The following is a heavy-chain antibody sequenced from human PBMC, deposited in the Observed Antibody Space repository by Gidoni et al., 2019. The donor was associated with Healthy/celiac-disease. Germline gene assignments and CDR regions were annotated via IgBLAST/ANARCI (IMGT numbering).Heavy chain of an antibody. D-gene: IGHD4-17*01. CDR3: AIPLVGDDYGDPREPGWKVFDY. J-gene: IGHJ4*02. V-gene: IGHV3-23*01. CDR2: MSGSGGST. Sequence: EVQLLESGGGLVQPGGSLSLSCAASGFTFSSYAMRWVRQAPGKGLGWVSAMSGSGGSTYYADSVKGRFTISRDNSKITLYLQMNSLRAEDTAVYYCAIPLVGDDYGDPREPGWKVFDYWGQGTLVTVSS. CDR1: GFTFSSYA.